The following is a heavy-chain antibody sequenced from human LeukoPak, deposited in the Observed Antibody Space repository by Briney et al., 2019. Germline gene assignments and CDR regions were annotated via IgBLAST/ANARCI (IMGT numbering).Heavy chain of an antibody. V-gene: IGHV4-4*02. CDR1: GGSISSSNW. CDR3: ASPDPEVLDEDDAFDI. Sequence: SGTLSLTCAVSGGSISSSNWWSWVRQPPGKGLEWIGEIYHSGSTNYNPSLKSRVTISVDKSKNQFSLKLSSVTAADTAVYYCASPDPEVLDEDDAFDIWGQGTMVTVSS. CDR2: IYHSGST. J-gene: IGHJ3*02. D-gene: IGHD4/OR15-4a*01.